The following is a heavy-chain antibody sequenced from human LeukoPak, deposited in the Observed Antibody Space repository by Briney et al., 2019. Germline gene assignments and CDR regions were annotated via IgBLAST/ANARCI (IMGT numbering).Heavy chain of an antibody. D-gene: IGHD3-10*01. CDR2: IYYSGST. CDR1: GGSISSYY. Sequence: PSETLSLTCTVSGGSISSYYWSWIRQPPGKGLEWIGYIYYSGSTNYNPSLKSRVTISVDTSKNQFSLKLSSVTAADTAVYYCARDQVLLWFGEFHGGAFDIWGQGTMVTVSS. V-gene: IGHV4-59*01. J-gene: IGHJ3*02. CDR3: ARDQVLLWFGEFHGGAFDI.